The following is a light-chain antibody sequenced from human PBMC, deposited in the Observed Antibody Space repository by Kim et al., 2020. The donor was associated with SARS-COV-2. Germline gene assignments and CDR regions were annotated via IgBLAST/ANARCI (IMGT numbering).Light chain of an antibody. CDR3: QAWDSSTAV. Sequence: SVSPGQTASITCSGVRMGDKYACWFQQKPGQSPVLVMYQNNKRPSGIPERFSGSNSGNTATLTISGTQAMDEGDYYCQAWDSSTAVFGGGTQLTVL. CDR2: QNN. CDR1: RMGDKY. V-gene: IGLV3-1*01. J-gene: IGLJ3*02.